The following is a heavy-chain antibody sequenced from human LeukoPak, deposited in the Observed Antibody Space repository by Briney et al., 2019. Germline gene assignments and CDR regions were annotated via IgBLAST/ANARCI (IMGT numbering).Heavy chain of an antibody. Sequence: GRSLRLSCVASGFRFDDYAMHWVRQAPGRGLEWVSGISWNSGSIGYADSVKGRFTISRDNAKNSLYLQMNSLRAEDTALYYCAKEEYYGSGSFDYWGQGTLVTVSS. D-gene: IGHD3-10*01. CDR1: GFRFDDYA. CDR3: AKEEYYGSGSFDY. J-gene: IGHJ4*02. CDR2: ISWNSGSI. V-gene: IGHV3-9*01.